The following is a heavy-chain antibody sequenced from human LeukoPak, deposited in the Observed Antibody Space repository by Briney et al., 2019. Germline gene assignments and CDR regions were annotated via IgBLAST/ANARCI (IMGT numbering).Heavy chain of an antibody. V-gene: IGHV3-30-3*01. D-gene: IGHD2-15*01. J-gene: IGHJ4*02. Sequence: PGRSLRLSCEASGFIFSVYSMHWVRQAPGKGLEWVALISYEGSVKFYAPSVKGRFTFSRDNSKNMLYLEMDNLRGNDTAVYYCARGISSSWTTFDLWGQGTVVTVSS. CDR3: ARGISSSWTTFDL. CDR1: GFIFSVYS. CDR2: ISYEGSVK.